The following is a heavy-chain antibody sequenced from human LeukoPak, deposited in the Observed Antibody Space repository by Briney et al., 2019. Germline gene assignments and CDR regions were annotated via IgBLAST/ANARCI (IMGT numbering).Heavy chain of an antibody. Sequence: SGGSLRLSCAASGFTFSSYAMHWVRQAPGKGLEWVAVISYDGSNKYYADSVKGRFTISRDNSKNTLYLQMNSLRAEDTAVYYCAKIKAVAGTIFDYWGQGTLVTVSS. CDR1: GFTFSSYA. CDR2: ISYDGSNK. J-gene: IGHJ4*02. CDR3: AKIKAVAGTIFDY. D-gene: IGHD6-19*01. V-gene: IGHV3-30*04.